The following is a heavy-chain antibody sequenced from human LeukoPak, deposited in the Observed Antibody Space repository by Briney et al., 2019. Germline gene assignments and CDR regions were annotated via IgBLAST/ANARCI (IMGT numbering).Heavy chain of an antibody. V-gene: IGHV1-2*02. Sequence: ASVKVSFKASGYTFTDYYIHWVRQAPGQGLEWMGWINPNSGGTNYAQKFQGRVTMTRDTSISTAYMELSRLRSDDTAVYYCARGYSSSWYRFQYWGQGTLVTVSS. CDR2: INPNSGGT. D-gene: IGHD6-13*01. CDR3: ARGYSSSWYRFQY. J-gene: IGHJ4*02. CDR1: GYTFTDYY.